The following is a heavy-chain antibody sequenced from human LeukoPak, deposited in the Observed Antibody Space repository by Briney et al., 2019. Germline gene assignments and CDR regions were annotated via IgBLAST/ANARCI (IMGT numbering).Heavy chain of an antibody. Sequence: GGSLRLSCAASGFTFSSCWMSWVRHGPAQGLGRVANIKKDGSEKYYVDSVKSRFTISRDNAKNSLYLQMNSLRAEGTGVYYCAREGGLENYWGQGTLVTVSS. V-gene: IGHV3-7*01. CDR3: AREGGLENY. CDR1: GFTFSSCW. J-gene: IGHJ4*02. D-gene: IGHD3/OR15-3a*01. CDR2: IKKDGSEK.